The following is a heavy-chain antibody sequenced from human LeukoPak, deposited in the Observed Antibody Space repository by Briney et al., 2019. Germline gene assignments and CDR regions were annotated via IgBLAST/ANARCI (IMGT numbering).Heavy chain of an antibody. CDR3: AKDAAGPEY. Sequence: PGGSLRLSCAASGLTFSDYSMTWVRQAPGKGLFCVSGISAGGGSTYYADSVKGRFTISRDNSRNTLYLQMNSLRAEDTAVYYCAKDAAGPEYWGQGTLVTASS. J-gene: IGHJ4*02. CDR2: ISAGGGST. V-gene: IGHV3-23*01. CDR1: GLTFSDYS. D-gene: IGHD6-13*01.